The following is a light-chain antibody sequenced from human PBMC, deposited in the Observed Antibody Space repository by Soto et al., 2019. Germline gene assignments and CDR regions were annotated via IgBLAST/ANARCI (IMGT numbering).Light chain of an antibody. CDR2: VAS. J-gene: IGKJ1*01. CDR1: QYIRTY. Sequence: IQMTESPSCMSASSADQLTSXSRASQYIRTYVNWYQQKPRKAPKLLIYVASNLHSGVPSRFSGSGSGTDFTLTLSGLQPEDIATYYCQESYSTSFGQGTQVDIK. CDR3: QESYSTS. V-gene: IGKV1-39*01.